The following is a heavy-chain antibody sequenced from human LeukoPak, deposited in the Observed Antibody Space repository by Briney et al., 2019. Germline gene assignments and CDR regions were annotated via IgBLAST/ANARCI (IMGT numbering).Heavy chain of an antibody. J-gene: IGHJ4*02. CDR2: IIPIFGTA. Sequence: GASVKVSCKASGGTFSSYAISWVRQAPGQGLEWKGGIIPIFGTANYAQKFQGRVTMTEDTSTDTAYMELSSLRSEDTAVYYCATDLARRDFLGTFDYWGQGTLVTVSS. D-gene: IGHD7-27*01. CDR1: GGTFSSYA. CDR3: ATDLARRDFLGTFDY. V-gene: IGHV1-69*06.